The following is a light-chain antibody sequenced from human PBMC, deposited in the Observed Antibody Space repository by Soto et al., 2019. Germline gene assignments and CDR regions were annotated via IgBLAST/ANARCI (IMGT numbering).Light chain of an antibody. Sequence: ETVMTQSPATLSVSPGERATLSCMASQSVSTNFAWYQQKPGQAPRLLIYGTPNRATGIPARFSGRGSGTEFTLTISSLQSEDFSVYYCQQYNNWPLTFGGGTRVESK. CDR3: QQYNNWPLT. J-gene: IGKJ4*01. V-gene: IGKV3-15*01. CDR2: GTP. CDR1: QSVSTN.